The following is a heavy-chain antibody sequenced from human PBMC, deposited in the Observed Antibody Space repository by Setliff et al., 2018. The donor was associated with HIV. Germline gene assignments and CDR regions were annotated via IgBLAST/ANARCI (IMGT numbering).Heavy chain of an antibody. J-gene: IGHJ4*02. Sequence: KPSETLSLTCTVSGGYISSGSYYWSWIRQPAGKGLEWIGHIYSSGNINYNPSFKSRVTISGDTSKNQFSLKLSSVTATDTAVYFCAREGDSSGYYTGVFFDYWGQGTQFTVSS. CDR1: GGYISSGSYY. CDR3: AREGDSSGYYTGVFFDY. V-gene: IGHV4-61*09. CDR2: IYSSGNI. D-gene: IGHD3-22*01.